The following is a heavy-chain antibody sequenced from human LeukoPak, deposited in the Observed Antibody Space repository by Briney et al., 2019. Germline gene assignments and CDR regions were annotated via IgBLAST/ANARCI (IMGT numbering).Heavy chain of an antibody. D-gene: IGHD2-21*01. CDR1: GYTFTGYY. CDR3: ARGSFPGVIADMAFDL. Sequence: ASVKVSCKASGYTFTGYYMHWVRQAPGQGLEWMGWINPNSGGTNYAQKFQGRVTMTRDTSISTAYMELSRLRSDDTAVYYCARGSFPGVIADMAFDLWGQGTMVTVSS. CDR2: INPNSGGT. J-gene: IGHJ3*01. V-gene: IGHV1-2*02.